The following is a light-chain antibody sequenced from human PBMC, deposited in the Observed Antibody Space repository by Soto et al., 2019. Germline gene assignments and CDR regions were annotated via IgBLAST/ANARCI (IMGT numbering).Light chain of an antibody. CDR3: QSYDSTLSGSRV. J-gene: IGLJ2*01. Sequence: QSVLMQPPLVSGAPGQRVTISCTGSSSNIGAGYDVHWYQQLPGTAPKLLIYGDSNRPSGVPDRFSGSKSGTSASLAISGLQAEDEADYYCQSYDSTLSGSRVFGGGTKLTVL. V-gene: IGLV1-40*01. CDR2: GDS. CDR1: SSNIGAGYD.